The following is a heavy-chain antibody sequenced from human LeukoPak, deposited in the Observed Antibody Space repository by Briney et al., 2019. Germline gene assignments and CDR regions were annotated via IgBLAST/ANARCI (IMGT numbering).Heavy chain of an antibody. V-gene: IGHV1-3*01. CDR2: INAGNGNT. CDR3: ARKLSTTYYYYGMDV. CDR1: GGTFSSYA. Sequence: GASVKVSCKASGGTFSSYAISWVRQAPGQRLEWMGWINAGNGNTKYSQKFQGRVTITRDTSASTAYMELSSLRSEDTAVYYRARKLSTTYYYYGMDVWGQGTTVTVSS. J-gene: IGHJ6*02. D-gene: IGHD1-1*01.